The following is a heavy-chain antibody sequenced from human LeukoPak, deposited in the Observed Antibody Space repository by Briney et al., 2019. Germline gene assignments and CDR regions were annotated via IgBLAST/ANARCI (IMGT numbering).Heavy chain of an antibody. J-gene: IGHJ3*02. CDR1: GYTFITYA. CDR2: MNPNSGNT. Sequence: GASVKVSCKASGYTFITYAMNWVRQAPGQGLEWMGWMNPNSGNTGYAQKFQGRVTTTRNNSISTVYMELSSLRSEDTAVYYCARRLGLRWDLQAFDIWGQGTMVTVPS. D-gene: IGHD4-23*01. V-gene: IGHV1-8*03. CDR3: ARRLGLRWDLQAFDI.